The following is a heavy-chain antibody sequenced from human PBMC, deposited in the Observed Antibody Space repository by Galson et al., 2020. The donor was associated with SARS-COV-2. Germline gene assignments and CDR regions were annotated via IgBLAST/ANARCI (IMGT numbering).Heavy chain of an antibody. J-gene: IGHJ4*02. CDR1: GFTFSDHA. Sequence: GGSLRLSCAASGFTFSDHAMHWVRQAPGKGLEWMAQIFFDGSEKYYGDSVRGRFTISRDSSKNTVYLEMNNLRVDDTAVYYCAGAGQSSRGWAFDYWSQGALLTV. V-gene: IGHV3-33*01. CDR3: AGAGQSSRGWAFDY. D-gene: IGHD6-19*01. CDR2: IFFDGSEK.